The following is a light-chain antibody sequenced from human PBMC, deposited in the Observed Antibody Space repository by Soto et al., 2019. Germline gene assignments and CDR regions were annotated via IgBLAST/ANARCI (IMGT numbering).Light chain of an antibody. CDR2: SNN. CDR3: AAWDDSLNGPNVV. Sequence: QSVLTQPPSASGTPGQGVTISCSGSSSNIGSNTVNWYQQLPGTAPKLLIYSNNQRPSGVPDRFSGSKSGTSASLAISGLQSEDEADYYCAAWDDSLNGPNVVFGGGTKLTVL. V-gene: IGLV1-44*01. J-gene: IGLJ2*01. CDR1: SSNIGSNT.